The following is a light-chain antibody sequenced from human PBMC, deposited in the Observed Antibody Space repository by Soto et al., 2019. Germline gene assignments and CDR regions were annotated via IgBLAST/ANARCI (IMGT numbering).Light chain of an antibody. CDR1: QSISSW. J-gene: IGKJ2*01. Sequence: DIQMTQSPSTLSASVGDRVTITCRASQSISSWLAWYQQKPGTAPKLLIYDASTLQSGVPSRFSGSGSGTDFTLTISNLQPEDFATFYCQQSFSRPMYTFGQGTKVDIK. V-gene: IGKV1-5*01. CDR3: QQSFSRPMYT. CDR2: DAS.